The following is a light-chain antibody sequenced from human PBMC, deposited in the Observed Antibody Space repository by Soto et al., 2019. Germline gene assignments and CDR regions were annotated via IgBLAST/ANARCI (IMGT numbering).Light chain of an antibody. Sequence: QSALTQPASVSASPGQSITISCIGSYSDVGGYKHVAWYQQYPGKAPKLIIYDATSRPSGISSRFSGSKSGNTASLTISGLQPDAEADYYCSSYTSSTTLYVFGIGTKLTVL. CDR1: YSDVGGYKH. J-gene: IGLJ1*01. CDR3: SSYTSSTTLYV. CDR2: DAT. V-gene: IGLV2-14*01.